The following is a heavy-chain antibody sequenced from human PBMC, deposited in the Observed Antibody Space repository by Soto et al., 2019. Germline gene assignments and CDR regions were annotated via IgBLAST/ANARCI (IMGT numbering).Heavy chain of an antibody. CDR2: IYYSGT. Sequence: QVHLQESGPGLVKPSQTLSLTCTVSGGTITSDDYHWTWIRQPPGKGLEWIGFIYYSGTYYNPSHRCRVTISVDTSKNEFSLKLSYVTAADTAVYYCARDLAYCASGSCYAKWGSWGQGTLVTVSS. J-gene: IGHJ4*02. CDR1: GGTITSDDYH. D-gene: IGHD2-15*01. V-gene: IGHV4-30-4*01. CDR3: ARDLAYCASGSCYAKWGS.